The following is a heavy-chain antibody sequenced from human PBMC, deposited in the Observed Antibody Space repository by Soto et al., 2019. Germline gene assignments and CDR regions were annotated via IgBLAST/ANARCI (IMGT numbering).Heavy chain of an antibody. J-gene: IGHJ4*02. D-gene: IGHD2-2*01. Sequence: LSLTCAVSVGSISSYYWSWIRQPPGKGLEWIGYMYYSGSTNYNPSLKSRVTISVNTSKNQFSLKLSSVIDADTAVYYCARETRYSSSTSRYVFDYWGQGTLVTVSS. CDR1: VGSISSYY. V-gene: IGHV4-59*01. CDR2: MYYSGST. CDR3: ARETRYSSSTSRYVFDY.